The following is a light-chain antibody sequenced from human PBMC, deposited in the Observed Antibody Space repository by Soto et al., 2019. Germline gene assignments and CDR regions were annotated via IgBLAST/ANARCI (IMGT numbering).Light chain of an antibody. V-gene: IGLV1-51*01. CDR2: DNN. J-gene: IGLJ2*01. Sequence: QSVLTQPPSVSAAPGQKVTISCSGSSSNIENNYVSWYQQLPGTAPKLLIHDNNQRPSGVPDRFSGSMSGTSATLGITGLQTGDEADYYCGTWDSGLSGVVFGGGTQLTVL. CDR1: SSNIENNY. CDR3: GTWDSGLSGVV.